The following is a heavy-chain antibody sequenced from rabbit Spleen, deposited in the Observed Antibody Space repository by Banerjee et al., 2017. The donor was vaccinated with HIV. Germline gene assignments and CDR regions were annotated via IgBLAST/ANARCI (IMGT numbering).Heavy chain of an antibody. CDR2: IDVGAGST. Sequence: QVKETGGGLVQPGGSLTHSCKASGFDFRRYYLSWVRQAPGKGLEWIGIIDVGAGSTDYASWVNGRFTISSDNAQNTVDLQMSGLTAADTATYFCARDLVGVIGWNFYLWGQGTLVTVS. D-gene: IGHD2-1*01. J-gene: IGHJ4*01. V-gene: IGHV1S7*01. CDR1: GFDFRRYY. CDR3: ARDLVGVIGWNFYL.